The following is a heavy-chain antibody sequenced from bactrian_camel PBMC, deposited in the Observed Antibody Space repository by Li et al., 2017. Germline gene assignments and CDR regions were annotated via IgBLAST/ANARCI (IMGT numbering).Heavy chain of an antibody. CDR1: GNTYRSVC. V-gene: IGHV3S53*01. J-gene: IGHJ4*01. CDR3: SPDCDSPYY. CDR2: IASYGST. Sequence: HVQLVESGGGSVQAGGSLRLSCAVSGNTYRSVCMGWVRQTPGKEREAVATIASYGSTSYADSVKGRFTVSEDSAKNTLYLQMDNLQPGDTAMYYCSPDCDSPYYSGQGTQVTVS.